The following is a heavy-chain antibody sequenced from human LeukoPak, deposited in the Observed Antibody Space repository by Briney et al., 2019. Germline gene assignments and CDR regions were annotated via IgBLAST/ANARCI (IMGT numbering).Heavy chain of an antibody. CDR3: ARDTAMGNDY. CDR1: GGSISSYY. J-gene: IGHJ4*02. CDR2: IYYSGST. D-gene: IGHD5-18*01. Sequence: MASETLSLTCTVSGGSISSYYWSWIRQPPGKGLEWIGSIYYSGSTYYNPSLKSRVTISVDTSKNQFSLKLSSVTAADTAVYYCARDTAMGNDYWGQGTLVTVSS. V-gene: IGHV4-39*01.